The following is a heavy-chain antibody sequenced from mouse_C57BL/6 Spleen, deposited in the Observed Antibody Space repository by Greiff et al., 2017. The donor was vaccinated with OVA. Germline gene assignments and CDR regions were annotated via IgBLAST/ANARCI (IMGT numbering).Heavy chain of an antibody. CDR2: ISYDGSN. V-gene: IGHV3-6*01. J-gene: IGHJ3*01. CDR1: GYSITSGYY. D-gene: IGHD1-1*01. CDR3: ARDYYGSSYGFAY. Sequence: VQLKVSGPGLVKPSQSLSLTCSVTGYSITSGYYWNWIRQFPGNKLEWMGYISYDGSNNYNPSLKNRISITRDTSKNQFFLKLNSVTTEDTATYYCARDYYGSSYGFAYWGQGTLVTVSA.